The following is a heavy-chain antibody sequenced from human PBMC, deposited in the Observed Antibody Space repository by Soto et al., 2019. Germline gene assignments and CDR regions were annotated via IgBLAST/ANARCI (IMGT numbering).Heavy chain of an antibody. CDR1: GGTFSSYA. V-gene: IGHV1-69*13. CDR2: IIPIFGTA. CDR3: AKDDIPPNYYYGIDV. J-gene: IGHJ6*02. D-gene: IGHD3-9*01. Sequence: SVKVSCKASGGTFSSYAISWVRQAPGQGLEWMGGIIPIFGTANYAQKFQGRVTITADESTSTAYMELSSLRSEDTAVYYCAKDDIPPNYYYGIDVWGQGTTVTVSS.